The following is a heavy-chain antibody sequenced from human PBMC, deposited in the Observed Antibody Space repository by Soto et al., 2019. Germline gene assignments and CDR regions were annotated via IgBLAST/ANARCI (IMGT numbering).Heavy chain of an antibody. J-gene: IGHJ6*02. CDR1: GGTFSSYA. D-gene: IGHD2-15*01. Sequence: SVKASCKASGGTFSSYAISWVRQAPGQGLEWMGGIIPIFGTANYAQKFQGRVTITADESTSTAYMELSSLRSEDTAVYYCARDRRYCSGGSCPAQYYYYYGMDVWGQGTTVTVSS. CDR2: IIPIFGTA. V-gene: IGHV1-69*13. CDR3: ARDRRYCSGGSCPAQYYYYYGMDV.